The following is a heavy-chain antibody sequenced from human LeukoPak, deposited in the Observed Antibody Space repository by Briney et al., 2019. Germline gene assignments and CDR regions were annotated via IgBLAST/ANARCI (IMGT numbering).Heavy chain of an antibody. D-gene: IGHD6-13*01. V-gene: IGHV4-39*07. J-gene: IGHJ4*02. CDR2: MYYSGSA. CDR1: GGSIRSSSYY. Sequence: SETLSLTCNVSGGSIRSSSYYWGWIRQPPGKGLEWIGSMYYSGSAYYNGPLKSRVTISVDTSKNQFSLKLSSVTAADTAVYYCARVRAAAVPYYFDHWGQGTLVTVSS. CDR3: ARVRAAAVPYYFDH.